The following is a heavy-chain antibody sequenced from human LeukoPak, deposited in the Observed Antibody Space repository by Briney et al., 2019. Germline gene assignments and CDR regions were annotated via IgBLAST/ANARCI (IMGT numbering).Heavy chain of an antibody. CDR3: ARDEDYGIFVNVDY. Sequence: ASVKVSCKASGYTFTGYYMHWVRQAPGQGLEWMGWISTYNGNTNYAQKLQGRVTMTTDTPTSTAYMELRSLRSDDTAVYYCARDEDYGIFVNVDYWGQGTLVTVSS. CDR1: GYTFTGYY. CDR2: ISTYNGNT. D-gene: IGHD4-17*01. V-gene: IGHV1-18*04. J-gene: IGHJ4*02.